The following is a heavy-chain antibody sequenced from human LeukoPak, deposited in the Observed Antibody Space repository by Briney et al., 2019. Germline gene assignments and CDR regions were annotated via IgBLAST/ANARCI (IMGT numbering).Heavy chain of an antibody. CDR2: INPSGGST. V-gene: IGHV1-46*03. Sequence: GASVKVSCKASGYTFTSYYMHWVRQAPGQGLEWMGIINPSGGSTSYAQKFQGRVTMTRDTSTSTVYMELNSLRSEDTAVYYCARDAGGYCSSTSCPTGYFQHWGQGTLVTVSS. CDR3: ARDAGGYCSSTSCPTGYFQH. CDR1: GYTFTSYY. D-gene: IGHD2-2*01. J-gene: IGHJ1*01.